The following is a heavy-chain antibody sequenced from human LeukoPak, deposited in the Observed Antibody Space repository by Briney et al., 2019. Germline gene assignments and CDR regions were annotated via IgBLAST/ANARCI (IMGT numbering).Heavy chain of an antibody. CDR1: GFTFSSYG. V-gene: IGHV3-23*01. J-gene: IGHJ4*02. Sequence: GGSLRLSCAASGFTFSSYGMSWVRQAPGKGLEWVSAISGSGGSTYYADSVKGRFTISRDNSKNTLYLQMNSLRAEDTAVYYCAKIGADCSGGSCYPNDYWGQGTLVTVSS. CDR3: AKIGADCSGGSCYPNDY. CDR2: ISGSGGST. D-gene: IGHD2-15*01.